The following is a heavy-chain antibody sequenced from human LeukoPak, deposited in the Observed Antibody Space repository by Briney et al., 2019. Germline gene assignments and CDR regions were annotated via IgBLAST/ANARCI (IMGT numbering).Heavy chain of an antibody. V-gene: IGHV3-11*06. J-gene: IGHJ5*02. CDR2: ISSISSYT. CDR3: ARVRYSSSSPWFDP. Sequence: GGSLRLSCAASGFTFSDYYMSWIRQAPGRGLEWVSYISSISSYTNYADSVKGRFTISRDNAKNSLYLQMNSLRAEDTAVYYCARVRYSSSSPWFDPWGQGTLVTVSS. D-gene: IGHD6-6*01. CDR1: GFTFSDYY.